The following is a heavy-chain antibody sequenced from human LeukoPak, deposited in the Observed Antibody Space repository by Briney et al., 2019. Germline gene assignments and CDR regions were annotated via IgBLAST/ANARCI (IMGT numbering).Heavy chain of an antibody. CDR2: IIPIFGTA. J-gene: IGHJ4*02. CDR1: GGTFSSYA. Sequence: SVKVSCKASGGTFSSYAISWVRQAPGQGLEWMGRIIPIFGTANYAQKFQGRVTITTDESTSTAYMELSSLRSEDTAVYYCARQDTAMVTADDWGQGTLVTVSS. D-gene: IGHD5-18*01. V-gene: IGHV1-69*05. CDR3: ARQDTAMVTADD.